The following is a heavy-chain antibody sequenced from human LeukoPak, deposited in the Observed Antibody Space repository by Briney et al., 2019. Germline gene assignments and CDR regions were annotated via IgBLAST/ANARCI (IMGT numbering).Heavy chain of an antibody. CDR2: IYYSGST. Sequence: SETLSLTCTVSGGSISSYYWSWIRQPPGKGLEWIGYIYYSGSTNYNPSLKSRVTISVDTSKNQFSLKLSSVTAADTAVYYCASTVEWELLQYAFDIWGQGTMVTVSS. CDR3: ASTVEWELLQYAFDI. D-gene: IGHD1-26*01. J-gene: IGHJ3*02. CDR1: GGSISSYY. V-gene: IGHV4-59*08.